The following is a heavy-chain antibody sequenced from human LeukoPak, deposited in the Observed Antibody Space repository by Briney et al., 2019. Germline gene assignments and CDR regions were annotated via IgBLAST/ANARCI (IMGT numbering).Heavy chain of an antibody. V-gene: IGHV4-34*01. CDR2: ITHSGST. CDR3: ARVKGDSSGWHYYYYYYMDV. J-gene: IGHJ6*03. CDR1: GGSFSGYY. D-gene: IGHD6-19*01. Sequence: SETLSLTCAVYGGSFSGYYWSWIRQPPGKGLEWIGEITHSGSTNYNPSPKSRVTISVDTSKNQFSLKLSSVTAADTAVYYCARVKGDSSGWHYYYYYYMDVWGKGTTVTVSS.